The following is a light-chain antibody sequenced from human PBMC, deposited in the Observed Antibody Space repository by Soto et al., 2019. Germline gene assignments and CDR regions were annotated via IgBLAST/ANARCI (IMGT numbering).Light chain of an antibody. V-gene: IGLV2-23*02. CDR3: SSYAGSTAVVV. Sequence: QSALTQPASVSGSPGQSITIPCTGTRSDVGSYNLVSWYQQHPGQAPKLIIYEVTKRPSGVSFRLSGSKSGNTASLTISGPQAEDGADYYCSSYAGSTAVVVFGGGTKLTVL. J-gene: IGLJ2*01. CDR2: EVT. CDR1: RSDVGSYNL.